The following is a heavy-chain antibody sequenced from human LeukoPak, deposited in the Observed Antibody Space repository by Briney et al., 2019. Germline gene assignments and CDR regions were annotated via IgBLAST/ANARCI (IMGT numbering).Heavy chain of an antibody. CDR3: ATVSGWNAVTPGGAFDI. V-gene: IGHV1-24*01. Sequence: ASVKVSCKVSGYTLTELSMHWVRQAPGKGLEWMGGFYPEDGETIYAQKFQGRVTMTEDTSTDTAYMELSSLRSEDAAVYYCATVSGWNAVTPGGAFDIWGQGTMVTVSS. D-gene: IGHD4-17*01. J-gene: IGHJ3*02. CDR1: GYTLTELS. CDR2: FYPEDGET.